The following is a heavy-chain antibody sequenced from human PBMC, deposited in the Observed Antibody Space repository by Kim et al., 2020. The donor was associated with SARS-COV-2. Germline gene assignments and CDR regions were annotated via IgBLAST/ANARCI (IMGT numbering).Heavy chain of an antibody. V-gene: IGHV4-4*02. J-gene: IGHJ4*02. Sequence: SETLSLTCAVSGGSISSSNWWSWVRQPPGKGLEWIGEIYHSGSTNYNPSLNSRVTISVDKSKNQFSLKLSSVTAADTAVYYCARARFITIFGVVITGAFDYWGQGTLVTVSS. CDR2: IYHSGST. CDR1: GGSISSSNW. D-gene: IGHD3-3*01. CDR3: ARARFITIFGVVITGAFDY.